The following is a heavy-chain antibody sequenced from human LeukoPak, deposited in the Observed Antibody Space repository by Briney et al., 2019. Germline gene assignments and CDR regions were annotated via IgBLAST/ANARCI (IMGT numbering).Heavy chain of an antibody. CDR2: INHSGST. Sequence: SETLSLTCAVYGGSFGGYYWSWIRQPPGKGLEWIGEINHSGSTNYNPSLKSRVTISVDTSKNQFSLKLSSVTAADTAVYYCARGRRIAAAGRNWFDPWGQGTLVTVSS. CDR1: GGSFGGYY. D-gene: IGHD6-13*01. CDR3: ARGRRIAAAGRNWFDP. V-gene: IGHV4-34*01. J-gene: IGHJ5*02.